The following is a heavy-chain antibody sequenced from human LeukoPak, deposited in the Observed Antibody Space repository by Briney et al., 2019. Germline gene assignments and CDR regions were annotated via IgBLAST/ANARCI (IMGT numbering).Heavy chain of an antibody. CDR2: IYYSGST. Sequence: SETLSLTCSVSGGSISKSTYYWGWIRQPPGKGLEWIGTIYYSGSTYDNPSLKSRLTISVDTSKNQFSLKLTSVTAADTAVYYCARHSNGGDCSGGSCYIFDYWGQGALVTVSS. D-gene: IGHD2-15*01. J-gene: IGHJ4*02. V-gene: IGHV4-39*01. CDR1: GGSISKSTYY. CDR3: ARHSNGGDCSGGSCYIFDY.